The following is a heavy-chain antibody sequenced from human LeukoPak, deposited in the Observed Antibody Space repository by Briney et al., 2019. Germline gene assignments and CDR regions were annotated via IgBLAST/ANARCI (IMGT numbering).Heavy chain of an antibody. CDR2: IYYSGST. J-gene: IGHJ4*02. V-gene: IGHV4-39*01. CDR3: ARVRSDGDSDFDY. CDR1: GGSISSSRCY. Sequence: SETLSLTCTVSGGSISSSRCYWGWIRQPPGKGLEWIGSIYYSGSTYYNPSLKSRVTISVDTSKNQFSLKLSSVTAADTAVYYCARVRSDGDSDFDYWGQGTLVTVSS. D-gene: IGHD4-17*01.